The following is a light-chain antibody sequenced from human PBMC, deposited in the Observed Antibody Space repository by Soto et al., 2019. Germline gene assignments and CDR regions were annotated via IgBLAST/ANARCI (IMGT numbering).Light chain of an antibody. CDR2: DAS. J-gene: IGKJ5*01. CDR1: QSVSSS. V-gene: IGKV3-11*01. CDR3: QQRGTWPPSIT. Sequence: EIVLTQSPATLSLSPGERATLSCRASQSVSSSLAWYQQKPGQSPRLLIHDASSRTTGTPARFSGSGSGTDFNLTISSLEPEDFAVYYCQQRGTWPPSITFGQGTRLEIK.